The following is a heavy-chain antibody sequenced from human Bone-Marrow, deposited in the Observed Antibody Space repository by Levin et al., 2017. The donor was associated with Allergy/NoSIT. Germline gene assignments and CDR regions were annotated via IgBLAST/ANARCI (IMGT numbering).Heavy chain of an antibody. CDR1: GDSIGSGGVS. J-gene: IGHJ4*02. Sequence: LRLSCAVSGDSIGSGGVSWSWLRQPPGKGLEWIGYIYPSGSTYYNPSLKSRLTISLDRSKNQFSLQLSSVTAADTAVDYCARDKWAARGIFDSWGQGTLVTVSS. CDR3: ARDKWAARGIFDS. D-gene: IGHD6-6*01. V-gene: IGHV4-30-2*01. CDR2: IYPSGST.